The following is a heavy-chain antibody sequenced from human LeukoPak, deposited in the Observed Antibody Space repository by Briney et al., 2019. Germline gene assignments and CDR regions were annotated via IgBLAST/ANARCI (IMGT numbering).Heavy chain of an antibody. CDR3: ARDPAALWFGESD. CDR2: IYYSGST. CDR1: GGSISSGDYY. D-gene: IGHD3-10*01. Sequence: SETLSLTCTVSGGSISSGDYYWSWIRQPPGKGLEWIGYIYYSGSTYYNPSLKSRVTISVDTSKNQFSLKLSSVTAADTAVYYCARDPAALWFGESDWGQGTLVTVSS. J-gene: IGHJ4*02. V-gene: IGHV4-30-4*08.